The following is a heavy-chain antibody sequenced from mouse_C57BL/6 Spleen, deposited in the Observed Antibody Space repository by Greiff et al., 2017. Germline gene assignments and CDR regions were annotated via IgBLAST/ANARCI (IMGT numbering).Heavy chain of an antibody. CDR1: GYTFTSYG. Sequence: VQLQQSGAELARPGASVKLSCKASGYTFTSYGISWVKQRTGQGLEWIGEIYPRSGYTYYNEKFKGKVTLTADKSSSTAYMELRSLTSEDSAVXFGASPYYYGSTLYYFDYWGQGTTLTVSS. CDR2: IYPRSGYT. V-gene: IGHV1-81*01. CDR3: ASPYYYGSTLYYFDY. J-gene: IGHJ2*01. D-gene: IGHD1-1*01.